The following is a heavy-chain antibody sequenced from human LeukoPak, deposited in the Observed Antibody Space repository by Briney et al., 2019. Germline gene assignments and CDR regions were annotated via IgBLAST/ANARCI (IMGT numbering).Heavy chain of an antibody. D-gene: IGHD3-3*01. J-gene: IGHJ4*02. CDR3: ARGITILGVVILDYYFDY. CDR1: GYTFTSYD. V-gene: IGHV1-8*01. Sequence: GASVKVSCKASGYTFTSYDINWVRQATGQGLEWMGWMNPNSGNTGYAQKFQGRVTMTRNTSISTAYMELSSLRSGDTAVYYCARGITILGVVILDYYFDYWGQGTLVTVSS. CDR2: MNPNSGNT.